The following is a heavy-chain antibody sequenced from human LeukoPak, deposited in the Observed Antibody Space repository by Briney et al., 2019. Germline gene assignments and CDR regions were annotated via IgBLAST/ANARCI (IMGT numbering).Heavy chain of an antibody. CDR2: ISTNTGHP. CDR1: GYTFSSYA. CDR3: ARDGIGELFGGLQ. D-gene: IGHD3-10*01. V-gene: IGHV7-4-1*02. Sequence: VASVKVSCKASGYTFSSYAMNWVRQAPGQGLEWVGWISTNTGHPTYAQGFTGRFVLSSDTSVSTAYPQINSLKAEDTAVYYCARDGIGELFGGLQWGQGTLVTVSS. J-gene: IGHJ4*02.